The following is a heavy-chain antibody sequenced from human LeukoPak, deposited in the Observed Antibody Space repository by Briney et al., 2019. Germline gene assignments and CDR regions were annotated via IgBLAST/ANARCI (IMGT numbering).Heavy chain of an antibody. CDR3: ARVYYDSSATASFDY. V-gene: IGHV1-46*01. CDR1: GYTFTSYY. D-gene: IGHD3-22*01. J-gene: IGHJ4*02. CDR2: INPSGGST. Sequence: ASVKVSCKASGYTFTSYYMHWVRNAPGQGPEWMGIINPSGGSTSYAQKFQGRVTMTRDTSTSTVYMELSSLRSEDTAVYYCARVYYDSSATASFDYWGQGTLVTVSS.